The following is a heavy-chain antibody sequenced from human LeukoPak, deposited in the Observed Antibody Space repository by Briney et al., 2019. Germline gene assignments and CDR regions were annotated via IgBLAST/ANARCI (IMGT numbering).Heavy chain of an antibody. CDR2: ISGSGGST. CDR1: GFTFSSYA. V-gene: IGHV3-23*01. CDR3: AKEWFGELSSSSPDY. J-gene: IGHJ4*02. Sequence: PGGSLRLSCAASGFTFSSYAMSWVRQAPGKGLEWVSAISGSGGSTYYADSVKGRFTISRDNSKNTLYLQTNRLRAEDTAVYYCAKEWFGELSSSSPDYWGQGTLVTVSS. D-gene: IGHD3-10*01.